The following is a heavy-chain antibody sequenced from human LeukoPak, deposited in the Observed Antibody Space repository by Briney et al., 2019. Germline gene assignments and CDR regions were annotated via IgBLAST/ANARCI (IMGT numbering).Heavy chain of an antibody. CDR2: ISGSSSNV. CDR1: GFTFSDYN. CDR3: AREEGCSYGYGDY. J-gene: IGHJ4*02. D-gene: IGHD5-18*01. V-gene: IGHV3-48*04. Sequence: GGSLRLSCAASGFTFSDYNMNWVRQAPGKGLEWVSFISGSSSNVYYADSVKGRFTISRDNAKNSLYPQMKSLRVEDTAVYFCAREEGCSYGYGDYWGQGTLVTVSS.